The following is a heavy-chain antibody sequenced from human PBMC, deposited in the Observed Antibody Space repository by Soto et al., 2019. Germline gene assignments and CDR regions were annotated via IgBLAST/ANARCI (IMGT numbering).Heavy chain of an antibody. Sequence: SLRLSCAASGFTFDSDWMDWVRQAPGKGLEWVANINQDGSEKNYVDSVKGRFTIFRDNAKNSLYLQMSSLTAEDSALYFCSRSLNYWGQGTLVTVSS. CDR2: INQDGSEK. J-gene: IGHJ4*02. CDR1: GFTFDSDW. CDR3: SRSLNY. V-gene: IGHV3-7*01.